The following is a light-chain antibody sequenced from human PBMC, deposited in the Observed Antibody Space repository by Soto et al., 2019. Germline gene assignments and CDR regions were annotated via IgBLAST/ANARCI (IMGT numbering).Light chain of an antibody. CDR1: QSIGRW. Sequence: DIQMTQSPSTLSASVGDTVTVTCRASQSIGRWLAWYQHKPGKAPKLLIFDASTLENGVPARFSGSRSGPEFSLTNSSLQPDDFATYYCQQYYSYWTFGQGTKVDIK. V-gene: IGKV1-5*01. CDR2: DAS. J-gene: IGKJ1*01. CDR3: QQYYSYWT.